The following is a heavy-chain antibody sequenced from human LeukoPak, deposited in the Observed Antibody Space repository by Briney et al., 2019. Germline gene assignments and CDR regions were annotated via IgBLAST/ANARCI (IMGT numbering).Heavy chain of an antibody. J-gene: IGHJ4*02. V-gene: IGHV4-4*02. Sequence: PSETLSLTCAVSGGSISSSNWWSWVRQPPGKGLEWIGEIYHSGSTNYNPSLKSRVTISVDKSKNQFSLKLSSVTAADTAMYYCARSLMRYDSSIGYWGQGTLVTVSS. CDR1: GGSISSSNW. CDR3: ARSLMRYDSSIGY. D-gene: IGHD3-22*01. CDR2: IYHSGST.